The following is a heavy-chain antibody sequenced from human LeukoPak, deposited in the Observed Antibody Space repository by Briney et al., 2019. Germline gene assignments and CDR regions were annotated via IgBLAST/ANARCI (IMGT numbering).Heavy chain of an antibody. CDR2: ISSSGSTI. J-gene: IGHJ4*02. CDR3: ARGTSLWYFDY. Sequence: GGSLRLSCAASGFTFSSYSMNWVRQAPGKGLEWVSYISSSGSTIYYADSVKGRFTISRDNAKNSLYLQMNSLRAEDTAVYYCARGTSLWYFDYWGQGTLVTVSS. CDR1: GFTFSSYS. D-gene: IGHD3-10*01. V-gene: IGHV3-48*04.